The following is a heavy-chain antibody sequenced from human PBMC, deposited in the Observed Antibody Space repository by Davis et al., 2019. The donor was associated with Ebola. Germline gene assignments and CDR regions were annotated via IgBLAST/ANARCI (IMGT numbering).Heavy chain of an antibody. CDR2: ISGSSNYI. CDR3: ARPHYGGYDYFDY. D-gene: IGHD4-17*01. CDR1: GFTFSTHG. Sequence: GESLKISCEVSGFTFSTHGMDWVRQAPGKGLEWVSSISGSSNYIWYSDSVKGRFTVSRDNAQNSVFLEMTSLRADDSGVYYCARPHYGGYDYFDYWGRGTPVTVSS. J-gene: IGHJ4*02. V-gene: IGHV3-21*06.